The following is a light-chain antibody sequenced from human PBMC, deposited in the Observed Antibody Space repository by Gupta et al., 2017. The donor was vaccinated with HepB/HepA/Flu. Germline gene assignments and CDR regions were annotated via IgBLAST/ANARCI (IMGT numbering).Light chain of an antibody. CDR2: AVS. Sequence: DIQMTQSPTALSASVGDRVTISCQASQDIRYYLNWYQQKPGKAPKLLIYAVSNLTTGVPSRFTGSGSGTDFTFTISRLHPEDIATYFCQQDGNLPLTFGGGTKVEFE. J-gene: IGKJ4*01. CDR3: QQDGNLPLT. CDR1: QDIRYY. V-gene: IGKV1-33*01.